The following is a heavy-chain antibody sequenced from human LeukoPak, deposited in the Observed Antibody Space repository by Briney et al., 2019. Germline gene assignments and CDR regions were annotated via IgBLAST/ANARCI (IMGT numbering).Heavy chain of an antibody. CDR2: VGWNSGSI. J-gene: IGHJ4*02. V-gene: IGHV3-9*01. CDR3: AKGRAYSSSHFDY. Sequence: PGRSLRLSCAASGFTFDDYAMHWVRQAPGKGLEWVSGVGWNSGSIGYADSVKGRFTISRDNAKNSLYLQMNSLRAEDTALYYCAKGRAYSSSHFDYWGQGTLVTVSS. D-gene: IGHD6-13*01. CDR1: GFTFDDYA.